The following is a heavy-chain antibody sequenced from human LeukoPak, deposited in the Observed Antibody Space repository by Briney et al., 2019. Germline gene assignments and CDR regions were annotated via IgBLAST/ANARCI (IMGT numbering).Heavy chain of an antibody. CDR3: ARDWDYYDSSGHDAFDI. Sequence: GASVKVSCTASGGTFSSYAISWVRRAPGQGLEWMGGIIPIFGTANYAQKFQGRVTITADESTSTAYMELSSLRSEDTAVYYCARDWDYYDSSGHDAFDIWGQGTMVTVSS. J-gene: IGHJ3*02. CDR2: IIPIFGTA. D-gene: IGHD3-22*01. V-gene: IGHV1-69*01. CDR1: GGTFSSYA.